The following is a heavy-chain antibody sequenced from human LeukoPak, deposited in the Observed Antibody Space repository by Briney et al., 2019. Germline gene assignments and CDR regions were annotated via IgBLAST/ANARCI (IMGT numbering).Heavy chain of an antibody. CDR2: T. J-gene: IGHJ4*02. Sequence: TFYADSVKGRFTISRDNSKSTVYLQMNSLRAEDTAVYYCARKLDYYDSSGYYYEVFDYWGQGTLVTVSS. V-gene: IGHV3-NL1*01. D-gene: IGHD3-22*01. CDR3: ARKLDYYDSSGYYYEVFDY.